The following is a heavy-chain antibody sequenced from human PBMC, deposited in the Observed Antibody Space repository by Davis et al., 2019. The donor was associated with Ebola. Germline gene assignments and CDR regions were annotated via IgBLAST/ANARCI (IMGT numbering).Heavy chain of an antibody. Sequence: GESLKISCTASGFTFISFSLNWVRQAPGKGLEWVAVISYDGSNKYYADSVKGRFTISRDNSKNTLYLQMNSLRAEDTAVYYCARDLLSARFDIVVVVAANPDYWGQGTLVTVSS. V-gene: IGHV3-30-3*01. CDR1: GFTFISFS. D-gene: IGHD2-15*01. CDR2: ISYDGSNK. J-gene: IGHJ4*02. CDR3: ARDLLSARFDIVVVVAANPDY.